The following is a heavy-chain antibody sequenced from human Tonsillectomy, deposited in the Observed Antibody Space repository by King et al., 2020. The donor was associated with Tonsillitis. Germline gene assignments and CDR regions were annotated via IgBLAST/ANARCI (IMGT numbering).Heavy chain of an antibody. CDR1: GYTFTSYY. D-gene: IGHD1-14*01. V-gene: IGHV1-46*01. J-gene: IGHJ4*02. Sequence: QLVQSGAEVKKPGASVKVSCKASGYTFTSYYMHWVRQAPGQGLEWMGIINPSGGSTSYAQKFQGRVTMTRDTSTSTVYMELSSLRSEDTAVYYCASQGGTPRASFDYWGQGTLVTVSA. CDR3: ASQGGTPRASFDY. CDR2: INPSGGST.